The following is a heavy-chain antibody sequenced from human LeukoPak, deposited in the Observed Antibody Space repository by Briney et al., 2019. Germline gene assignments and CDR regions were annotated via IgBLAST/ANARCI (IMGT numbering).Heavy chain of an antibody. J-gene: IGHJ5*02. CDR1: GGSFSGYY. CDR2: INHSGST. CDR3: ARGSPPYYGSGSYYRMNWFDP. V-gene: IGHV4-34*01. D-gene: IGHD3-10*01. Sequence: SETLSLTCAVYGGSFSGYYWSWIRQPPGKGLEWIGEINHSGSTNYNPSLKSRVTISVDTSKNQFSLKLSSVTAADTAVYYCARGSPPYYGSGSYYRMNWFDPWGQGTLVTVSS.